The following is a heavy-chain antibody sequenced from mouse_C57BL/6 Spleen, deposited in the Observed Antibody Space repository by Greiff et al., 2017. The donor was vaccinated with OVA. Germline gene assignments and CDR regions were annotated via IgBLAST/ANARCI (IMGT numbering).Heavy chain of an antibody. CDR3: ERSAMDY. V-gene: IGHV1-82*01. CDR2: IYPGDGDT. Sequence: QVQLQESGPELVKPGASVKLSCKASGYAFSSSWMHWVKQRPGQGLEWIGRIYPGDGDTNYNGKFKGKATLTADTSSSTAYMQLSSLTSEDSAVYFCERSAMDYWGQGTSVTVSS. J-gene: IGHJ4*01. CDR1: GYAFSSSW.